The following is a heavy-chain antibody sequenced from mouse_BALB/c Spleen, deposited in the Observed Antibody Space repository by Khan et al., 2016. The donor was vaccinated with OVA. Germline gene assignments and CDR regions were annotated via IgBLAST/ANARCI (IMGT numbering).Heavy chain of an antibody. CDR1: GFSLSRYS. V-gene: IGHV2-6-4*01. D-gene: IGHD2-1*01. CDR3: ARKKHGNYVSMDY. CDR2: IWSGGST. J-gene: IGHJ4*01. Sequence: VELVESGPGLVAPSQSLSITCTVSGFSLSRYSVHWVRQPPGKGLEWLGMIWSGGSTEYNSALKSRLSISTDKSKSHVCLNMNRLQTDDTAMYYWARKKHGNYVSMDYWGQGTSVTVSS.